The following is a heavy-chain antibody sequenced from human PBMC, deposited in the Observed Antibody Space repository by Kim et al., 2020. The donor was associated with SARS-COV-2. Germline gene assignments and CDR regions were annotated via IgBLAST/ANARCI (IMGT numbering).Heavy chain of an antibody. CDR2: IDPSDSYT. CDR3: ARHSPYYDILTGYPNYYYYGMDV. V-gene: IGHV5-10-1*01. J-gene: IGHJ6*02. CDR1: GYSFTSYW. D-gene: IGHD3-9*01. Sequence: GESLKISCKGSGYSFTSYWISWVRQMPGKGLEWMGRIDPSDSYTNYSPSFQGHVTISADKSISTAYLQWSSLKASDTAMYYCARHSPYYDILTGYPNYYYYGMDVWGQGTTVTVSS.